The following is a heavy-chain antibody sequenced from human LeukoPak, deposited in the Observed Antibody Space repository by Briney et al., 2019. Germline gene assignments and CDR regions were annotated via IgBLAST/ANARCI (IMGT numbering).Heavy chain of an antibody. Sequence: PSETLSLTCTVSGGSISSYYWSWIRQPPGKGLEWIGYIYYSGSTNYNPSLKSRVTTSRDTPKNQFSLTLSSMTAADTATYYCVRASVDSGGAFDVWGQGIVVTVSS. V-gene: IGHV4-59*01. CDR2: IYYSGST. J-gene: IGHJ3*01. CDR1: GGSISSYY. CDR3: VRASVDSGGAFDV. D-gene: IGHD5-12*01.